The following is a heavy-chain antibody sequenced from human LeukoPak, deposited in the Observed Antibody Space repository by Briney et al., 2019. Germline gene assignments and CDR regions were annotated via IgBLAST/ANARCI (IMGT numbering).Heavy chain of an antibody. Sequence: SETLSLTCAVSGYSISSGYYWGWIRQPLGKGLEWIGSIYHSGSTYYNPSLKSRVTVSVDTSKNQFSLKLSSVTAADTAVYYCARDPTPYSLWFGELLISWFDPWGQGTLVTVSS. V-gene: IGHV4-38-2*01. D-gene: IGHD3-10*01. CDR1: GYSISSGYY. CDR3: ARDPTPYSLWFGELLISWFDP. J-gene: IGHJ5*02. CDR2: IYHSGST.